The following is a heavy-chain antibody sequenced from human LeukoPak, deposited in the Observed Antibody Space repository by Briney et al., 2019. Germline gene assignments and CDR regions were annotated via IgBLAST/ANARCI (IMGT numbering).Heavy chain of an antibody. CDR2: IYSGGST. D-gene: IGHD2-15*01. CDR3: ARDGYCSGGSCYPF. V-gene: IGHV3-53*01. J-gene: IGHJ4*02. CDR1: GFTVSSNY. Sequence: PGGSLRLSCAASGFTVSSNYMSWVRQAPGKGLEWVSVIYSGGSTYYADSVKGRFTISRDNSKNTLYLQMNSLRAEDTAVYHCARDGYCSGGSCYPFWGQGTLVTVSS.